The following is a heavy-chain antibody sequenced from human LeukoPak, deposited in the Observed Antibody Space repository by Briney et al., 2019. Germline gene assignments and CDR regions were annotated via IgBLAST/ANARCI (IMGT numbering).Heavy chain of an antibody. V-gene: IGHV4-4*02. Sequence: SETLSLTCAVSGDSISSTNWWTWVRQPPGKGLEWIGEIYHSGSTNYNPSLKSQVTISVDKSKNQFSLKLTSVTAADTAVYYCARINNQSKYRNTLDYWGQGTLVTVSS. CDR1: GDSISSTNW. J-gene: IGHJ4*02. CDR3: ARINNQSKYRNTLDY. D-gene: IGHD2/OR15-2a*01. CDR2: IYHSGST.